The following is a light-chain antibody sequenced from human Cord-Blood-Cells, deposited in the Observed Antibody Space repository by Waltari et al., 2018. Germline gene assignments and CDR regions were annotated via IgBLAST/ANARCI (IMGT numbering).Light chain of an antibody. J-gene: IGKJ2*01. CDR3: QQFNSYPYT. V-gene: IGKV1-13*02. CDR1: QGISSA. CDR2: DAS. Sequence: AIQLPQSPSSLSASVGDRVTITCRASQGISSALAWYQQKPGKAPKLLIYDASRLESGVPSRFSGSGSGTDFTLTISSLQPEDFATYYCQQFNSYPYTFGQGTKLEIK.